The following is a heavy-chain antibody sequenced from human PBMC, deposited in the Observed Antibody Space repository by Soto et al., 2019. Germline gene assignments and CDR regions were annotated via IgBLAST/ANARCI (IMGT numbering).Heavy chain of an antibody. CDR1: GYTFTSYG. J-gene: IGHJ4*02. V-gene: IGHV1-18*04. D-gene: IGHD6-19*01. CDR3: ARDTSIAVAVDY. Sequence: ASVKFSCKASGYTFTSYGISWVRQAPGQGLEWMGWISAYNGNTNYAQKLQGRVTMTTDTSTSTAYMELRSLRSDDTAVYYCARDTSIAVAVDYWGQGTLVTVSS. CDR2: ISAYNGNT.